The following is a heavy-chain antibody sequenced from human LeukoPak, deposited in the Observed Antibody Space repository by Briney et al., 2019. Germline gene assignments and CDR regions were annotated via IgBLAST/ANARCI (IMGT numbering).Heavy chain of an antibody. D-gene: IGHD3-10*01. CDR1: GGSISSSDYY. Sequence: PSETLSLTCTVSGGSISSSDYYWSWIRQPPGKGLEWIGYIYYSGSTYYNPSLKSRVTISVDTPKNQFSLKLSSVTAADTAVYYCAREASGSSDFDYWGQGTLVTVSS. J-gene: IGHJ4*02. V-gene: IGHV4-30-4*01. CDR3: AREASGSSDFDY. CDR2: IYYSGST.